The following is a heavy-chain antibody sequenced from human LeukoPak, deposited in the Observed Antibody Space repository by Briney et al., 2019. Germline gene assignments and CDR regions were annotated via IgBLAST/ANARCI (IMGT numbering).Heavy chain of an antibody. CDR1: GYSLNNYW. CDR3: AKASSPLDGFDI. Sequence: GESLKISCKGSGYSLNNYWIGWVRQMPGKGLEWMGIIFPGDSETRYSPSFEGQVTISADKSINTAYLQWSSLKASDTAMYYCAKASSPLDGFDIWGQGTMVTVSS. CDR2: IFPGDSET. D-gene: IGHD3-10*01. V-gene: IGHV5-51*01. J-gene: IGHJ3*02.